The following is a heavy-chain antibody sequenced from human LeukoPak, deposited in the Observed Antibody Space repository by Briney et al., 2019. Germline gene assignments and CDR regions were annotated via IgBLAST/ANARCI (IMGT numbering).Heavy chain of an antibody. CDR3: AREATIFYDMDV. D-gene: IGHD3-3*01. CDR1: GFTFSDHW. Sequence: GSLRLSCAASGFTFSDHWMHWVGQVPGKGVGGGSRINADGTTTKYAGSVKGGFTISRENPKNPVYLQMNSLRYEDAAVYYCAREATIFYDMDVWGQGTTVTVS. CDR2: INADGTTT. V-gene: IGHV3-74*01. J-gene: IGHJ6*02.